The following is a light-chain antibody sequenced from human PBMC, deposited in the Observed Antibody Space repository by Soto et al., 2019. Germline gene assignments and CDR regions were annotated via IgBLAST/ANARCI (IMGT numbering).Light chain of an antibody. J-gene: IGLJ2*01. V-gene: IGLV2-8*01. CDR1: SSDVGGYNY. Sequence: QSALTQPPSASGSPGQSVTISCTGTSSDVGGYNYVSWYQQHPGKAPKLMIYEVSKRPSGVPDRFSGSKSGNTASLTVSGLQDEDEADYYCSPYAGSNNLVFGGGTKLTVL. CDR3: SPYAGSNNLV. CDR2: EVS.